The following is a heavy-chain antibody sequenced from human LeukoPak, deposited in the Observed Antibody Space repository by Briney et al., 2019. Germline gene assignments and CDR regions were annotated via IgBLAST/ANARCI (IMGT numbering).Heavy chain of an antibody. J-gene: IGHJ1*01. D-gene: IGHD4-23*01. CDR2: IIPMFGAT. CDR3: ARGDYGGWAEYFLH. Sequence: SVKVSCKASGGTFSTYSINWVRQAPGQGLERMGGIIPMFGATNHALNFQGRVTFTADESTSTAYMELSSLRSDDTAVYYCARGDYGGWAEYFLHWGQGSLVIVSS. CDR1: GGTFSTYS. V-gene: IGHV1-69*13.